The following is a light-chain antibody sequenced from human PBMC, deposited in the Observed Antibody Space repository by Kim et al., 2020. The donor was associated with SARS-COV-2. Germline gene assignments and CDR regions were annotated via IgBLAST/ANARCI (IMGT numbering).Light chain of an antibody. CDR2: DVS. Sequence: QSALTQPASVSGSSGQSITISCTGTSSDVGGYNYVSWYQQHPGKAPKLMIYDVSKRPSGVSNRFSGSKSGNTASLTISGLQAEDEADYYCSSYTSSNSYVFGTGTKVTVL. CDR1: SSDVGGYNY. CDR3: SSYTSSNSYV. J-gene: IGLJ1*01. V-gene: IGLV2-14*01.